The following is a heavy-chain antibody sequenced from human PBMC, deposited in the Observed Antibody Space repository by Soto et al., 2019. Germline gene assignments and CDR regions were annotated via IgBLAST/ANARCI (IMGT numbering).Heavy chain of an antibody. CDR2: IDPSDSYT. Sequence: VESLRICRKVPGYSFTSYCIIWVLEMPGKGLEWMGRIDPSDSYTTYSPSFQGHVTSSADKSISTAYLQWSSLKASDTAMYYCARQDLRKHGMDVWGQGTPVTVS. CDR1: GYSFTSYC. CDR3: ARQDLRKHGMDV. J-gene: IGHJ6*01. D-gene: IGHD3-16*01. V-gene: IGHV5-10-1*01.